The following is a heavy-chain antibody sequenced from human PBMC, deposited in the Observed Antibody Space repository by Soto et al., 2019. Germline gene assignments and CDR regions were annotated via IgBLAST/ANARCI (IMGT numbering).Heavy chain of an antibody. D-gene: IGHD2-21*02. V-gene: IGHV3-33*01. CDR2: IWYDGSNK. CDR3: ARAIVVVTAPDY. Sequence: GGSLRLSCAASGFTFSSYGMHWVRQAPGKGLEWVAVIWYDGSNKYYADSVKGRFTISRDNSKNTLYLQMNSLRAEDTAVYYCARAIVVVTAPDYWGQGTLVTVSS. J-gene: IGHJ4*02. CDR1: GFTFSSYG.